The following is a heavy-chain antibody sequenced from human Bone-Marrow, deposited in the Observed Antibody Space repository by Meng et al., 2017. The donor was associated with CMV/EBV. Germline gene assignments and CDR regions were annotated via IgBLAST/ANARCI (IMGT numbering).Heavy chain of an antibody. V-gene: IGHV1-46*01. CDR1: GYTFTSYY. D-gene: IGHD3-22*01. Sequence: ASSKVFCKASGYTFTSYYMHWVRQAPGQGLEWMGIINPSGGSTSYAQKFQGRVTMTRDTSTSTVHMELSSLRSEDTAVYYCANVRLSSGTDYWGQGTLVTVSS. J-gene: IGHJ4*02. CDR2: INPSGGST. CDR3: ANVRLSSGTDY.